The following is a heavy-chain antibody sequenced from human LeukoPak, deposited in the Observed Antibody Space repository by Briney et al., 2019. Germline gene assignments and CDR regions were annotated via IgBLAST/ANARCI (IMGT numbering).Heavy chain of an antibody. J-gene: IGHJ4*02. V-gene: IGHV4-39*01. CDR3: ARRPRPLAAPFDN. D-gene: IGHD6-13*01. CDR2: IYYSGST. Sequence: SETLSLTCTVSGGSISSSSYYWGWIRQPPGKGLEWIGSIYYSGSTYYNPSLKSRVTISVDTSKNQFSLKLSSVTAADTAVYYCARRPRPLAAPFDNWGQGTLVTVSS. CDR1: GGSISSSSYY.